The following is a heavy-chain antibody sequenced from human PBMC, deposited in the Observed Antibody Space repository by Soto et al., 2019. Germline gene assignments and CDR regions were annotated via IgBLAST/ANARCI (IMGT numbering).Heavy chain of an antibody. Sequence: PSETLSLTCTVSGSSISGSSYYWGWIRQPPGKGLEWIGSIYYSGSTYYNPSLKSRVTISVDTSKNQFSLKLSSVTAADTAVYYCARTNNMVVPAAAGILMYNWFDPWGQGTLVTVSS. D-gene: IGHD2-2*01. CDR2: IYYSGST. V-gene: IGHV4-39*01. J-gene: IGHJ5*02. CDR1: GSSISGSSYY. CDR3: ARTNNMVVPAAAGILMYNWFDP.